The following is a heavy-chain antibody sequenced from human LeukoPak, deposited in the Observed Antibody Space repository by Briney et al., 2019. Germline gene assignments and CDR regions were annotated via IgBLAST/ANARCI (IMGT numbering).Heavy chain of an antibody. CDR2: IYSGGST. V-gene: IGHV3-53*01. CDR1: GFTVSSNY. CDR3: ARAAEQWLLTFDY. Sequence: AGGSLRLSCAASGFTVSSNYMSWVRQAPGKGLEWVSVIYSGGSTYYADSVKGRFTISRDNSKNTLYLQMNSLRAEGTAVYYCARAAEQWLLTFDYWGQGTLVTVSS. J-gene: IGHJ4*02. D-gene: IGHD6-19*01.